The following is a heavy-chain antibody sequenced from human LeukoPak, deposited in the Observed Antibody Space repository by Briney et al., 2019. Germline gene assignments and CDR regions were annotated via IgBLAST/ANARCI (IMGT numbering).Heavy chain of an antibody. CDR2: INSDGSRT. CDR3: ARVGARLGAFDI. V-gene: IGHV3-74*01. Sequence: PGGSLRLSCAASGFTFSSYWMHWVRQAPGKGLVWVSRINSDGSRTTYADSVKGRFTISRDNAKNTLYLQMNSLRAEDTAVYYCARVGARLGAFDIRGQGTMVTVSS. D-gene: IGHD6-25*01. CDR1: GFTFSSYW. J-gene: IGHJ3*02.